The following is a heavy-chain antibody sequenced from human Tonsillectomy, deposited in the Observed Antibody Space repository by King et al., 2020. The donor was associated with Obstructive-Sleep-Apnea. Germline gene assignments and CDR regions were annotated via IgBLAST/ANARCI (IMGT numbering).Heavy chain of an antibody. Sequence: QLVQSGAEVKKPGESLRISCQGSGYSFPNYWIGWVRQMPAKGLEWMGIIYPGDSHTIYRPSFQGQVIISADKSISTAYLQWSSLKASDTAMYYCARHSGKLTWGQGTLVTVSS. CDR2: IYPGDSHT. CDR1: GYSFPNYW. J-gene: IGHJ5*02. V-gene: IGHV5-51*01. CDR3: ARHSGKLT. D-gene: IGHD3-10*01.